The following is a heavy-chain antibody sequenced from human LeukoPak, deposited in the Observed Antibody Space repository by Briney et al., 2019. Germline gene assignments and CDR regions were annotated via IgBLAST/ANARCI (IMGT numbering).Heavy chain of an antibody. CDR3: ARRRGDYGEGELDY. J-gene: IGHJ4*02. Sequence: GGPLRLSFAASGFTVTSKHMRWVRQAPGKGLECVSLFKNDGTPSYADSVKDRFFISRDDSRNTVYLQMNGLRAEDTAVYYCARRRGDYGEGELDYWGQGTLVTVSS. CDR1: GFTVTSKH. CDR2: FKNDGTP. V-gene: IGHV3-66*01. D-gene: IGHD4-17*01.